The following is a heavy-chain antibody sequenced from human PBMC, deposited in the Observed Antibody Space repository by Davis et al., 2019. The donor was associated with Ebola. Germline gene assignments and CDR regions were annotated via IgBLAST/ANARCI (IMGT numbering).Heavy chain of an antibody. Sequence: GESLKISCVASGFTFTTYVMTWVRQAPGKGLEWVSGTAGGGGSTSHADSVKGRFTISRDNSKNTLYLQMNSLKTEDTAVYHCTTRTAVTDVHAFDVWGQGTMVAVSP. CDR3: TTRTAVTDVHAFDV. CDR1: GFTFTTYV. V-gene: IGHV3-23*01. D-gene: IGHD6-19*01. J-gene: IGHJ3*01. CDR2: TAGGGGST.